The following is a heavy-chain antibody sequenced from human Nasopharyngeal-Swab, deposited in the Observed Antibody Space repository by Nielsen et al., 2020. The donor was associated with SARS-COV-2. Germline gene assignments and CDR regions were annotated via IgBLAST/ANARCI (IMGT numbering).Heavy chain of an antibody. CDR1: VYTFTRYD. Sequence: ASVKVSCKASVYTFTRYDINWVRHATGQGLEWMGWMNPNSGNTGYAQKFQGRVTMTRNTSISTAYMELSSLRSEDTAVYYCAAQPLVVAATGGFDPWGQGTLVTVSS. CDR3: AAQPLVVAATGGFDP. D-gene: IGHD2-15*01. J-gene: IGHJ5*02. V-gene: IGHV1-8*01. CDR2: MNPNSGNT.